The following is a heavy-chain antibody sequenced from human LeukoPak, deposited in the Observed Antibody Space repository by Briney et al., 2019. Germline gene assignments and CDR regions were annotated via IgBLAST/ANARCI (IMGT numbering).Heavy chain of an antibody. Sequence: SVKVSCKASGYTFTSNAMHWVRQAPGQGLEWMGGIIPIFGTANYAQKFQGRVTITADESTSTAYMELSSLRSEDTAVYYCARVRSDYGFDYWGQGTLVTVSS. CDR3: ARVRSDYGFDY. CDR2: IIPIFGTA. D-gene: IGHD4-17*01. V-gene: IGHV1-69*13. J-gene: IGHJ4*02. CDR1: GYTFTSNA.